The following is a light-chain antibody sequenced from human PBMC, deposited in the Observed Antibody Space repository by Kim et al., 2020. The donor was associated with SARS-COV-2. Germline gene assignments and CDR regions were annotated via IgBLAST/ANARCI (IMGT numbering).Light chain of an antibody. J-gene: IGLJ2*01. CDR2: EDD. Sequence: NTVTSTGTSRSGTTATNYLKWHQQRRSSAPATVIDEDDQRPSGAPDRFSGAIDSSANSASPIISGQKTEEEADNYCKSYGNGNLVVFGGGTQLTVL. CDR1: SGTTATNY. CDR3: KSYGNGNLVV. V-gene: IGLV6-57*02.